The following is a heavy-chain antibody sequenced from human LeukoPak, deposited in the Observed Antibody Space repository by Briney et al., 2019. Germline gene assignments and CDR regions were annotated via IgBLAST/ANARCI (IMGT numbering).Heavy chain of an antibody. CDR1: GFILSDYY. D-gene: IGHD5-24*01. CDR2: SSSSGSTI. J-gene: IGHJ4*02. Sequence: PGGSLRLFCAASGFILSDYYMSWIRQAPGKGLVWVSYSSSSGSTIYYADSVKGRFTISRDNAKNSLYLQMNSLRAEDTAVYYCARGEMATIGHRRTTFDYWGQGTLVTVSS. V-gene: IGHV3-11*01. CDR3: ARGEMATIGHRRTTFDY.